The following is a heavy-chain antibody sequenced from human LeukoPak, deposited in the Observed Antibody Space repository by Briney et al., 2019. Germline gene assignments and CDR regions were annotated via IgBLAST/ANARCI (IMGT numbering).Heavy chain of an antibody. Sequence: GGSLRLSCAASGFTFSSYSMNWVRQAPGKGLEWVSYISSSSSVIDYADSVKGRSTISRDNAKNSLYLQMNSLRAEDTAFYYCARARGYSYGYSDYWGQGTLVTVSS. V-gene: IGHV3-48*01. CDR1: GFTFSSYS. J-gene: IGHJ4*02. CDR3: ARARGYSYGYSDY. D-gene: IGHD5-18*01. CDR2: ISSSSSVI.